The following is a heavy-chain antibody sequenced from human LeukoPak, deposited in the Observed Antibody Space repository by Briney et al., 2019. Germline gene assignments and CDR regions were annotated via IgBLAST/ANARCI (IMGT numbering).Heavy chain of an antibody. J-gene: IGHJ4*02. D-gene: IGHD4-23*01. V-gene: IGHV3-74*01. CDR3: ASYLRGNLDY. CDR1: GFAFTTYW. CDR2: INPDGSET. Sequence: GGSLRHSCAASGFAFTTYWVYWVRQAPGKGLVWVSRINPDGSETDYADSVKGRFTISRDNAKNTLYLQMNSLRAEDTAVYFCASYLRGNLDYWGERALCTVSS.